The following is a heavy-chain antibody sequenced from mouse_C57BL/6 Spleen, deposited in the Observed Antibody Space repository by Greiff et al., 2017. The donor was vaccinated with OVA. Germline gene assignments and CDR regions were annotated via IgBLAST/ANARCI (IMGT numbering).Heavy chain of an antibody. D-gene: IGHD1-1*01. CDR1: GYTFTDYE. J-gene: IGHJ4*01. CDR2: IDPETGGT. Sequence: QVQLQQSGAELVRPGASVTLSCKASGYTFTDYEMHWVKQTPVHGLEWIGAIDPETGGTAYNQKFKGMAILTADKSSSTAYMELRSLTSEDSAVYYCTRLMDYGSIFAMDYWGQGTSVTVSS. CDR3: TRLMDYGSIFAMDY. V-gene: IGHV1-15*01.